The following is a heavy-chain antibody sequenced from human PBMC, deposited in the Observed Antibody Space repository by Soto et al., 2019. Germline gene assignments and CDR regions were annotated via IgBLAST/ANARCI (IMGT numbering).Heavy chain of an antibody. V-gene: IGHV1-18*01. Sequence: QAQLVQSGAEVKKPGASVKVSCKASGYTFSSYGISWVRQAPGQGLEWLGWISPYNDDTNYAQKLQGRVTMTTDTSTRTAYMDRRSLRSDDTAVYYCARGGYYDSSGSRNYHYYGMDVWGQGTRVTVSS. CDR2: ISPYNDDT. J-gene: IGHJ6*02. D-gene: IGHD3-22*01. CDR3: ARGGYYDSSGSRNYHYYGMDV. CDR1: GYTFSSYG.